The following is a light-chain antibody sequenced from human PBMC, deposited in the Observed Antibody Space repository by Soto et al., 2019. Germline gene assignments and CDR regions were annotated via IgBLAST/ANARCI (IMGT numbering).Light chain of an antibody. J-gene: IGKJ1*01. CDR1: QTVSGN. V-gene: IGKV3-15*01. CDR2: GAS. Sequence: EIVMTQSPATLSVSPGERATVSCRASQTVSGNLAWYQQRPGQAPRLLMYGASTRATGIPARFSGSGSGTEFTLTISSLQSEDFAVYYCQQYNNWPQWTFGQGTKV. CDR3: QQYNNWPQWT.